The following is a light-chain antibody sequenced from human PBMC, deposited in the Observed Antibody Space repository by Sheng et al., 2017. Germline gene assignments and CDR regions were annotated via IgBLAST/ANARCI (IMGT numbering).Light chain of an antibody. CDR1: QSVGSNY. Sequence: EIVLTQSPGTLSLSPGERATLSCRASQSVGSNYLAWYQQIPGQAPRLLIYAASNRASGIPARFSGSGSGTDFTLTISSLEPEDFAVYYCQQRTNWLGTFGQGTKVEIK. CDR3: QQRTNWLGT. CDR2: AAS. J-gene: IGKJ1*01. V-gene: IGKV3D-20*02.